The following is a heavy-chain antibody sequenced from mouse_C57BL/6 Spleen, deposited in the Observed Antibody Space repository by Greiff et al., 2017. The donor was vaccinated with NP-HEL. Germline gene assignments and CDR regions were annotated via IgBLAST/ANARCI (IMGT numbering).Heavy chain of an antibody. J-gene: IGHJ2*01. V-gene: IGHV1-59*01. CDR2: IDPSDSYT. Sequence: QVQLQQPGAELVRPGTSVKLSCEASGYTFTSYWMHWVKQRPGQGLEWTGVIDPSDSYTNYNQKFKGKATLTVDTSSSTAYMQLSSLTSEDSAVYYCATISTDFDYWGQGTTLTVSS. CDR1: GYTFTSYW. CDR3: ATISTDFDY. D-gene: IGHD1-1*01.